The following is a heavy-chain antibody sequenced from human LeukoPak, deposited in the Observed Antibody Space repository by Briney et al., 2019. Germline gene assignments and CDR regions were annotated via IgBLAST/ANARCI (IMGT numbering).Heavy chain of an antibody. CDR1: GYTLTGYY. CDR2: INPNTGGT. J-gene: IGHJ6*02. CDR3: AREGKWRNPQIVYYGMDV. Sequence: ASVKVSFKASGYTLTGYYVHWVRQAPGQGLEWMGWINPNTGGTNYAQKFHGRVTMTRDTPITTVYMELSRLRSDDTAVYYCAREGKWRNPQIVYYGMDVWGQGTTVTVSS. D-gene: IGHD2-8*01. V-gene: IGHV1-2*02.